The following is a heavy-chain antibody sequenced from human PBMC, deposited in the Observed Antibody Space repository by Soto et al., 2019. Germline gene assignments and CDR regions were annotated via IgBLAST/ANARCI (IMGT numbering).Heavy chain of an antibody. V-gene: IGHV3-53*01. CDR3: ARAPPPDIVVVVAATGGYYYYGMDV. Sequence: EVQLVESGGGLIQPGGSLRLSCAASGFTVSSNYMSWVRQAPGKGLEWVSVIYSGGSTYYADSVKGRFTISRDNSKNTLYLQMNSLRAEDTAVYYCARAPPPDIVVVVAATGGYYYYGMDVWGQGTTVTVSS. CDR2: IYSGGST. D-gene: IGHD2-15*01. J-gene: IGHJ6*02. CDR1: GFTVSSNY.